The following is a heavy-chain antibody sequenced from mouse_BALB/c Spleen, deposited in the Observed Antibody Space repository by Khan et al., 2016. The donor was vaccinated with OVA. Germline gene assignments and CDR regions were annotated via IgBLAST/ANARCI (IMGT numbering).Heavy chain of an antibody. V-gene: IGHV9-3-1*01. Sequence: QIQLVQSGPELKKPGETVKISCKASGYTFTTYGMNWVKQTPGKGLKWMGWINTYTGEPTYADDFKGRFAFSLETSASTAYLQITNLKNEDTATFFCARVGYSGTMDYWGQGTSVTVSS. CDR3: ARVGYSGTMDY. CDR2: INTYTGEP. CDR1: GYTFTTYG. J-gene: IGHJ4*01. D-gene: IGHD2-14*01.